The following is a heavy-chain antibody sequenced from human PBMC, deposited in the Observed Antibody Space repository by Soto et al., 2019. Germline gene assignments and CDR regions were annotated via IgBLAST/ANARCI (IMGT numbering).Heavy chain of an antibody. CDR3: PSEARTDSSVKRDDAFDS. Sequence: QVQLVQSGAEVKKPGSSVKVSCKASGGTFSSYTISWVRQAPGQGLEWMGRIIPNLGIANYAQKFQGRVTITADKSTSAAYMELSSLRSEDTAVHYCPSEARTDSSVKRDDAFDSWGRGRMVIVSS. J-gene: IGHJ3*02. CDR1: GGTFSSYT. CDR2: IIPNLGIA. D-gene: IGHD3-22*01. V-gene: IGHV1-69*02.